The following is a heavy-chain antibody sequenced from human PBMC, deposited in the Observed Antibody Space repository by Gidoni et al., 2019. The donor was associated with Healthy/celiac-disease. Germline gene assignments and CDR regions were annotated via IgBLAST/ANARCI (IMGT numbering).Heavy chain of an antibody. CDR2: IRSKANSYAT. CDR1: GFTFSGSA. V-gene: IGHV3-73*02. CDR3: TRRPFDY. J-gene: IGHJ4*02. Sequence: EVQLVESGGGLVQPGGPLKLSCEASGFTFSGSAMHWVRQASGKGLECVGRIRSKANSYATAYAASVKGRFTISRDDSKNTAYLQMNSLKTEDTAVYYCTRRPFDYWGQGTLVTVSS.